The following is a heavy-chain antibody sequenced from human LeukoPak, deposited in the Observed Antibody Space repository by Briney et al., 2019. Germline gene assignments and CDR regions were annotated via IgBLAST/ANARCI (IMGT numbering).Heavy chain of an antibody. D-gene: IGHD3-22*01. CDR1: GFTFSDYY. Sequence: GGSLRLTCAASGFTFSDYYMSWIRQAPGKGLEWVSYISSSGSTIYYADSVKGRLTISRDNAKNSLYLQMNSLRAEDTAVYYCARVSYYYDSSGYYWFDPWGQGTLVTVSS. CDR2: ISSSGSTI. V-gene: IGHV3-11*04. CDR3: ARVSYYYDSSGYYWFDP. J-gene: IGHJ5*02.